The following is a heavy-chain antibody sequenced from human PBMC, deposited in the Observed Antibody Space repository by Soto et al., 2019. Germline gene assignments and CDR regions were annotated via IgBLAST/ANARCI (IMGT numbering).Heavy chain of an antibody. V-gene: IGHV1-69*13. CDR3: ARRPGYCSSTSCHRKYYYYYGMDV. J-gene: IGHJ6*02. CDR2: IIPIFGTA. D-gene: IGHD2-2*01. Sequence: ASVKVSCKASGGTFSSYAISWVRQAPGQGLEWMGGIIPIFGTANYAQKFQGRVTITADESTSTAYMELSSLRSEDTAVYYCARRPGYCSSTSCHRKYYYYYGMDVWGQGTTVTVSS. CDR1: GGTFSSYA.